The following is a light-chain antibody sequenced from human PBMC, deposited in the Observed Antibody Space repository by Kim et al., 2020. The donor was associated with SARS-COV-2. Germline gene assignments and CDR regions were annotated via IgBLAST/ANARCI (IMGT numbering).Light chain of an antibody. V-gene: IGKV3-11*01. CDR1: QSVKNE. CDR2: DAS. J-gene: IGKJ1*01. CDR3: QQRDSWPRT. Sequence: LSPGEGVTLSCRASQSVKNELAWYQQKSGQAPRLLIYDASIRATGIPARFSGSGFGTDFTLTISSLEPEDFAVYYCQQRDSWPRTFGQGTKVDIK.